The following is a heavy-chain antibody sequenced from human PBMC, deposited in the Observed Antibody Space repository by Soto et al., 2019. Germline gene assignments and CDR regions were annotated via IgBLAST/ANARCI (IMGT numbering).Heavy chain of an antibody. CDR2: ISNSGTAV. CDR1: GYPFSDYY. J-gene: IGHJ4*02. V-gene: IGHV3-11*01. Sequence: GSLRLSCAASGYPFSDYYMTWIRQAPGKGLEWVSFISNSGTAVQYAASVRGRFIIARDNAKNSLYLQMNSLRAEDTAVYYCGRRRGGGAREIDYWGQGT. D-gene: IGHD3-10*01. CDR3: GRRRGGGAREIDY.